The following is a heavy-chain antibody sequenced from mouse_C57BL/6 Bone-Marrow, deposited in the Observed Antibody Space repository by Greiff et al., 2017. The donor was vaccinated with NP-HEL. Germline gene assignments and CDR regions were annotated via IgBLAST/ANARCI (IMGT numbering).Heavy chain of an antibody. CDR2: IRNKANNHAT. Sequence: DVKLVESGGGLVQPGGSMKLSCAASGFTFSDAWMDWVRQSPEKGLEWVAEIRNKANNHATYYAESVKGRFTISRDDSKSSVYLQMNSLRAEDTGIYYCTSLFITTVEFAYWGQGTLVTVSA. J-gene: IGHJ3*01. CDR1: GFTFSDAW. D-gene: IGHD1-1*01. CDR3: TSLFITTVEFAY. V-gene: IGHV6-6*01.